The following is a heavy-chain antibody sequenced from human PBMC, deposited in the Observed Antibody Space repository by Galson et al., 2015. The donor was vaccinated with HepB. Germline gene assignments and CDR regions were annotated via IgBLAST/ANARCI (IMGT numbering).Heavy chain of an antibody. D-gene: IGHD4-23*01. V-gene: IGHV5-51*01. CDR1: GSSFTSYW. CDR2: IYPGDSDT. Sequence: SGAEVKKPGESLKISCKGSGSSFTSYWIGWVRQMPGKGLEWMGIIYPGDSDTRYSPSFQSQVTISADKSISTAYLQWSSLKASDTAMYYCARSGNYGDYYYYYMDVWGKGTTVTVSS. J-gene: IGHJ6*03. CDR3: ARSGNYGDYYYYYMDV.